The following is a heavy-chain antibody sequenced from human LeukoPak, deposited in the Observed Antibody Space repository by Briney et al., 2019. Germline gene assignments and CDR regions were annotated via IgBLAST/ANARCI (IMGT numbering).Heavy chain of an antibody. CDR2: IWSDASNQ. Sequence: PGGSLRLSCAASGFTFSICAMNWVRQAPGKGLEWVAVIWSDASNQYYADSVKGRFTISRDDSQKTVYLQMNSLRPEDTAVYYCARDAQRGFDYSNSLRYWGHGALVTV. CDR1: GFTFSICA. D-gene: IGHD4-11*01. CDR3: ARDAQRGFDYSNSLRY. J-gene: IGHJ4*01. V-gene: IGHV3-33*08.